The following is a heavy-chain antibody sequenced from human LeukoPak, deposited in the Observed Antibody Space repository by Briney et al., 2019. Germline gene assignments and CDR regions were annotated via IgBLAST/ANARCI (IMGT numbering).Heavy chain of an antibody. CDR2: INLSGGST. CDR1: GYTFSSYY. CDR3: ARRKGSSGYLFDY. V-gene: IGHV1-46*01. J-gene: IGHJ4*02. Sequence: ASVKVSCKASGYTFSSYYIHWVRQAPGQGLEWMGIINLSGGSTSYAQKFQGRVTVTRDLSTSTVYMELSRPRSEDTAVYFCARRKGSSGYLFDYWGQGTLVTVSS. D-gene: IGHD3-22*01.